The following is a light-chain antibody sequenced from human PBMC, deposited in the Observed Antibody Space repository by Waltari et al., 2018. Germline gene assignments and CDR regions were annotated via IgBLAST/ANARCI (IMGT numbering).Light chain of an antibody. CDR3: QQYSNWPRT. V-gene: IGKV3-15*01. J-gene: IGKJ1*01. CDR2: GAS. Sequence: EIVMTQSPATLSVSPGETATLSCRASRSIANNLAWYQQKPGQAPKVFIYGASTRATTVPARFSGSGSGTEFTLTISSLQSEDFAVYYCQQYSNWPRTFGQGTKVEIK. CDR1: RSIANN.